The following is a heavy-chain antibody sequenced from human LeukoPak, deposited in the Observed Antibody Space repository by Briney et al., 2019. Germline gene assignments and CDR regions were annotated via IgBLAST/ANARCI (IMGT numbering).Heavy chain of an antibody. Sequence: SETLSLTCTVSGGSISSGSYYWSWIRQPAGKGLEWIGRIYTSGSTNYNPSLKSRVTISVDTSKNQFSLKLSSVTAADTAVYYCARAKGYCSSTSCLASYYMDVWGKGTTVTVSS. D-gene: IGHD2-2*01. V-gene: IGHV4-61*02. J-gene: IGHJ6*03. CDR1: GGSISSGSYY. CDR2: IYTSGST. CDR3: ARAKGYCSSTSCLASYYMDV.